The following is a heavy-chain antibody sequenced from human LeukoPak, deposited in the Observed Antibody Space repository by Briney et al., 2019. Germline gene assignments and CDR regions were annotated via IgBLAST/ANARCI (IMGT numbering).Heavy chain of an antibody. CDR3: ARGIGSSRPNWFDP. J-gene: IGHJ5*02. D-gene: IGHD6-13*01. CDR1: GGSFSGYY. CDR2: INHSGST. V-gene: IGHV4-34*01. Sequence: SETLSLTCAVYGGSFSGYYWSWIRQPPGKGLEWIGEINHSGSTNYNPSLKSRVTISVDTSKNQFSLKLGSVTAADTAVYYCARGIGSSRPNWFDPWGQGTLVTVSS.